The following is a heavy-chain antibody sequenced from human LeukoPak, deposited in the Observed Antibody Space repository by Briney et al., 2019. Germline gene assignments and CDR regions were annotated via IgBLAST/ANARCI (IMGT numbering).Heavy chain of an antibody. V-gene: IGHV4-61*02. CDR1: GGSISSGSYY. CDR2: IYTSGST. J-gene: IGHJ4*02. D-gene: IGHD2-15*01. CDR3: ARDPRGSQWTFFDY. Sequence: PSQTLSLTCTVSGGSISSGSYYWSCIRQPAGEGLEWIGRIYTSGSTNYNPPLKSRVTISVDTSKNQFSLKLSSVTAADTAVYYCARDPRGSQWTFFDYWGQGTLVTVSS.